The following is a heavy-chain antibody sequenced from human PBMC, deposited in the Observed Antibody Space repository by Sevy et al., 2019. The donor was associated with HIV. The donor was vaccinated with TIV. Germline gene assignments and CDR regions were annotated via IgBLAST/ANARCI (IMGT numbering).Heavy chain of an antibody. D-gene: IGHD3-3*01. CDR2: ISGSGGST. Sequence: GGSLRLSCAASGFTFSSYAMSWVRQAPGKGLEWVSAISGSGGSTYYADSVKGRFTISRDNSKNTLYLQMNSLRAEDTAVYYCAALYDFWSGSRYYMDVWGKGTTVTVSS. CDR1: GFTFSSYA. J-gene: IGHJ6*03. CDR3: AALYDFWSGSRYYMDV. V-gene: IGHV3-23*01.